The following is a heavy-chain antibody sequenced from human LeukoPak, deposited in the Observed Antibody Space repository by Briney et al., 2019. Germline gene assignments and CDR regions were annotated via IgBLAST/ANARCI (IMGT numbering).Heavy chain of an antibody. CDR3: ARSFLGDWYFDL. J-gene: IGHJ2*01. CDR2: IYYSGST. V-gene: IGHV4-59*01. CDR1: GGSISSYY. D-gene: IGHD1-26*01. Sequence: PSETLSLTCTVSGGSISSYYWSWIRQPPGMGLEWIGYIYYSGSTNYNPSLKNRVTISVDTSKDQFFLRLTSVTAADTAMYYCARSFLGDWYFDLWGRGTLVTVSS.